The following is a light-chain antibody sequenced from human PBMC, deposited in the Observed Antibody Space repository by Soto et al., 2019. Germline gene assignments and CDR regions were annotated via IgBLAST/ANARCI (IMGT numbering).Light chain of an antibody. J-gene: IGKJ1*01. CDR3: QQYDNLPPTWT. Sequence: DIQMTQSPSSLSASVGNRVTITCQASQDIATYLNWYQQKPGKAPNLLIYDASNLETGVPSRFSGGGSGTHFTFTISNLQPEDIATSYCQQYDNLPPTWTFGQGTKVEIE. V-gene: IGKV1-33*01. CDR1: QDIATY. CDR2: DAS.